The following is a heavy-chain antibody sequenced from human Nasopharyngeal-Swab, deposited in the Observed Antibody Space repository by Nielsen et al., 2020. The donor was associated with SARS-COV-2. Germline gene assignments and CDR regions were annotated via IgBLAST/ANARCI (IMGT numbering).Heavy chain of an antibody. CDR2: ISYDGNYK. Sequence: SLRLSCAASGFTFSSYGMHWVRQAPGKGLEWVAVISYDGNYKYYADSVQGRFTISRDNSKNTLFLQMNSLRAEDTAVYYCAKGRVTIFGVVIIDYYYYMDVWGKGTTVTVSS. CDR1: GFTFSSYG. V-gene: IGHV3-30*18. J-gene: IGHJ6*03. CDR3: AKGRVTIFGVVIIDYYYYMDV. D-gene: IGHD3-3*01.